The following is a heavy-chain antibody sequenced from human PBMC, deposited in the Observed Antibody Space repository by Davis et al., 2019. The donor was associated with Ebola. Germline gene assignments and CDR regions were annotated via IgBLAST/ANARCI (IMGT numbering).Heavy chain of an antibody. CDR1: GFTFSSYW. V-gene: IGHV3-7*03. J-gene: IGHJ4*02. CDR3: AREGELWITFPDY. CDR2: IKEDGGEK. D-gene: IGHD3-16*01. Sequence: GESLKISCAASGFTFSSYWMSWIRQAPGKGPEWVAIIKEDGGEKYYVDSVKGRFTISRDNAKNSLYLQMNSLRAEDTAVYYCAREGELWITFPDYWGQGTLVTVSS.